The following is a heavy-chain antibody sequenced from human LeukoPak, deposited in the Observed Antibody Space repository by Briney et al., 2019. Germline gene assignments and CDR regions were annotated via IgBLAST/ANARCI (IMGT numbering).Heavy chain of an antibody. CDR3: TRSPSLGGNYWGFDC. J-gene: IGHJ4*02. D-gene: IGHD1-26*01. V-gene: IGHV3-74*01. CDR1: GFTFSSYW. CDR2: INSDGSST. Sequence: GGSLRLSCAASGFTFSSYWMHWVRQVPGKGLVWVSRINSDGSSTSYADSVKGRFTISRDNAKNTLYLQMNSLRAEDTAVYYCTRSPSLGGNYWGFDCWGQGTLVTVSS.